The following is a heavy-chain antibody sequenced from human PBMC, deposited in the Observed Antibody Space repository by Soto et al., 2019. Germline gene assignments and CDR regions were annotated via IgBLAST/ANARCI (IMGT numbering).Heavy chain of an antibody. J-gene: IGHJ6*02. Sequence: PWGSLRLSCVASVFTVENYAMSWVRQAPGKGLQWLSAISGSGGTTYYSDSVKGRFTISRDNSKNTVYLQMNDLRVEDAAEYFCAKDSWAIFGVPAGEYYAMDVWGQGTTVSVSS. CDR1: VFTVENYA. D-gene: IGHD3-3*01. V-gene: IGHV3-23*01. CDR2: ISGSGGTT. CDR3: AKDSWAIFGVPAGEYYAMDV.